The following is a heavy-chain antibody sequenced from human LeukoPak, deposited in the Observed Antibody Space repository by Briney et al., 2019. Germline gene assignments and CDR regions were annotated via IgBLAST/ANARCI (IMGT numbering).Heavy chain of an antibody. J-gene: IGHJ4*02. CDR2: IYIGGGT. CDR3: ARDRAMGY. Sequence: PGGSLRLSCAASGFTVSSNYMSWVRQAPGKGLEWASVIYIGGGTYYADSVKGRFTVSRDTSKNTVFLQMNSLRAEDTAVYYCARDRAMGYWGQGTLVTVSS. CDR1: GFTVSSNY. V-gene: IGHV3-53*01.